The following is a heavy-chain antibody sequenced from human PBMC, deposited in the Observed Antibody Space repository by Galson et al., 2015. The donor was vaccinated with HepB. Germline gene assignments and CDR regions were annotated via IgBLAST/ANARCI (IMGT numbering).Heavy chain of an antibody. Sequence: SLRLSCAASGFTFSSYSMNWVRQAPGKGLEWVSFTSSSGNYKYYADSVKGRFTISRDNAKNSLFLQIDGLRAEDTAVYYCARDPTHRGTSDYWGQGTLVTVSS. CDR3: ARDPTHRGTSDY. CDR2: TSSSGNYK. D-gene: IGHD3-16*01. J-gene: IGHJ4*02. CDR1: GFTFSSYS. V-gene: IGHV3-21*01.